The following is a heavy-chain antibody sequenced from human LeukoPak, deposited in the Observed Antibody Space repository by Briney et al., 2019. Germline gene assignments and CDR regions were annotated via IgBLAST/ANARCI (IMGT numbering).Heavy chain of an antibody. CDR1: DDSITMYY. CDR3: ARGRVSSSTWYSTYYYYFYMDV. J-gene: IGHJ6*03. V-gene: IGHV4-59*01. Sequence: RPSETLSLTCTVSDDSITMYYWTWIRQPPGKGLEWIGYVDHTGSTKFNPSLNGRVSISRDTSNNFFSLRLRSVTAADTAVYFCARGRVSSSTWYSTYYYYFYMDVWGKGTTVTVSS. D-gene: IGHD1-1*01. CDR2: VDHTGST.